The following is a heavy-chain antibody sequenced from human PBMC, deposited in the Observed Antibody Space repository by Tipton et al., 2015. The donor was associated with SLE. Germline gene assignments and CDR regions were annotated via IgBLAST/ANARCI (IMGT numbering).Heavy chain of an antibody. D-gene: IGHD3-22*01. V-gene: IGHV4-31*03. Sequence: TLSLTCTVSGGSISSSSYYWSWIRQHPGKGLEWIGYIYYSGSTYYNPSLKSRVTISVDTSKNQFSLKLSSVTAADTAVYYCARVVSGGQAPAGGYYYRWFDPWGQGTLVTVSS. CDR3: ARVVSGGQAPAGGYYYRWFDP. J-gene: IGHJ5*02. CDR2: IYYSGST. CDR1: GGSISSSSYY.